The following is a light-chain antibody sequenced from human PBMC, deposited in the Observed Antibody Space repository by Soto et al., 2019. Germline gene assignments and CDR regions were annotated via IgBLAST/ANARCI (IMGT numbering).Light chain of an antibody. CDR1: HNILYSSDQKNY. V-gene: IGKV4-1*01. CDR3: QQYYSSPPT. J-gene: IGKJ1*01. CDR2: WAS. Sequence: DIVLTQSPDSLAVSLGGRATINCKSGHNILYSSDQKNYLSWYQQRPGQPPKLLFHWASTRESGVPDRFSGSGSGTHFTLTITSLQAEDVAVYYCQQYYSSPPTFGQGTKVDSK.